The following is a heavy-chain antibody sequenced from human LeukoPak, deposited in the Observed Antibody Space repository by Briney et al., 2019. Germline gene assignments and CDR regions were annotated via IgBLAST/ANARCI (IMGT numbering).Heavy chain of an antibody. CDR3: ARAYSPSWYCAY. V-gene: IGHV3-30*01. Sequence: GGSLRLSCTASGFTFSDFAMHWVRQAPGKGPEWVAVISEDGSRKSYADSVKGRFTISRDNSENTVYLQMDSLRVDDTALYYCARAYSPSWYCAYWGQGALVTVSS. D-gene: IGHD6-13*01. J-gene: IGHJ4*02. CDR2: ISEDGSRK. CDR1: GFTFSDFA.